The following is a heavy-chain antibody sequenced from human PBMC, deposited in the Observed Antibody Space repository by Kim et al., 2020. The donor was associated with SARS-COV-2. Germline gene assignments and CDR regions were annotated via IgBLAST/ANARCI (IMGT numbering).Heavy chain of an antibody. V-gene: IGHV1-2*06. Sequence: ASVKVSCKASGYTFSGYYIHWVRQAPGQGLEWMGRINPNSGGTNYAQKFQGRVIMTRDTSVTTVYMELSRLRSDDTAVYYCARARMMPDYWGQGSLVTVS. D-gene: IGHD3-16*01. CDR3: ARARMMPDY. CDR1: GYTFSGYY. J-gene: IGHJ4*02. CDR2: INPNSGGT.